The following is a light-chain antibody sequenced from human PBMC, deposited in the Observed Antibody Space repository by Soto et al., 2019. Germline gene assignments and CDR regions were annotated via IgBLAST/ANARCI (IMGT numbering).Light chain of an antibody. J-gene: IGLJ2*01. CDR1: SSDVGGYNY. V-gene: IGLV2-8*01. Sequence: QSVLTQPPSASGSPGQSVTISCTGTSSDVGGYNYVSWYQQYPGKAPKLMIYEVSKRPSGVPDRFSGSKSANTASLTVSGLQAEDEADYYCSSYAGSNKFVVFGGGTKLTVL. CDR3: SSYAGSNKFVV. CDR2: EVS.